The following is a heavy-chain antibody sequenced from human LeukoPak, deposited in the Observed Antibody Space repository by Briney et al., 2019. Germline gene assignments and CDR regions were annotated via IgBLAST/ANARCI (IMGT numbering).Heavy chain of an antibody. Sequence: SETLSLTCAVYGGSFSGYYWSWIRQPPGKGLEWIGEINHSGSTNYNPSLKSRVTISVDTSKNQFSLKLSSVTAADTAVYYCARGYYYDSSGYPDAFDIWGQGTMVTVSS. CDR1: GGSFSGYY. J-gene: IGHJ3*02. CDR3: ARGYYYDSSGYPDAFDI. CDR2: INHSGST. D-gene: IGHD3-22*01. V-gene: IGHV4-34*01.